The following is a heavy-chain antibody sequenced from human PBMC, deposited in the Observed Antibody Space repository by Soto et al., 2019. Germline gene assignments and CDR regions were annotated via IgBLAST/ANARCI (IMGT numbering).Heavy chain of an antibody. CDR3: ARGRALGSYSLLDY. Sequence: ASVKVSCKASGNTFTSYDINWVRQATGHGLEWMGWINPNSGNIGYAQKFQGRVTMTRDTAIRTAYMEVSRLRSDDTAVYYCARGRALGSYSLLDYWGQGTLVTVSS. J-gene: IGHJ4*02. CDR1: GNTFTSYD. V-gene: IGHV1-8*01. D-gene: IGHD3-10*01. CDR2: INPNSGNI.